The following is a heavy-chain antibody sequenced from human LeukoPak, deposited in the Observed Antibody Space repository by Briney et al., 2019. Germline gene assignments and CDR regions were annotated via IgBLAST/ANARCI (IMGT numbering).Heavy chain of an antibody. CDR3: GRNTYYYGSGNYRGAFDI. CDR1: GGSISSGGYY. CDR2: IYYSGST. Sequence: PSQTLSLTCTVSGGSISSGGYYWSWIRQHPGKGLEWIGYIYYSGSTYYNPSLKSRVTISVDTSKNQFSLKLSSVTAADTAVYYCGRNTYYYGSGNYRGAFDIWGQGTMVTVSS. V-gene: IGHV4-31*03. J-gene: IGHJ3*02. D-gene: IGHD3-10*01.